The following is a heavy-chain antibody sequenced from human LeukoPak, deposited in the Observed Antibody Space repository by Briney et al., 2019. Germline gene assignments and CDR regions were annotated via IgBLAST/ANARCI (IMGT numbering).Heavy chain of an antibody. V-gene: IGHV4-59*01. D-gene: IGHD5/OR15-5a*01. CDR1: GGSITSNY. CDR3: GREVSPSDHYYYYGVDV. J-gene: IGHJ6*02. Sequence: SETLSLTCIVSGGSITSNYWGWIRQPPGKGLEWIGYAYYSGRANYNPSLKSRVTISVDTSKNQFSLNLSSVTAADTAVYYCGREVSPSDHYYYYGVDVWGRGTTVTVSS. CDR2: AYYSGRA.